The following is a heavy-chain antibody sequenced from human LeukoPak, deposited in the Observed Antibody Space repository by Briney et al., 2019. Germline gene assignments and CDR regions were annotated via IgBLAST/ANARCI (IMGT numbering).Heavy chain of an antibody. J-gene: IGHJ4*02. CDR3: ARVCITMVRGVILYYFDY. D-gene: IGHD3-10*01. V-gene: IGHV3-23*01. Sequence: GGSLRLSCAASGFTFSSYAMSWVRQAPGKGLEWVSAISGSGGSTYYADSVKGRFTISRDISKNTLYLQMHSLGAEDTAVYYRARVCITMVRGVILYYFDYWGQGTLVTVSS. CDR2: ISGSGGST. CDR1: GFTFSSYA.